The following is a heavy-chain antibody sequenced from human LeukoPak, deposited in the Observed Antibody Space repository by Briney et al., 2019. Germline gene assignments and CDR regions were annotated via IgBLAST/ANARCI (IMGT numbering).Heavy chain of an antibody. CDR2: IYYSGST. CDR1: GGSISSGGYY. V-gene: IGHV4-31*03. CDR3: VGGSSSWYWFDY. D-gene: IGHD6-13*01. J-gene: IGHJ4*02. Sequence: PSETLSLTCTVSGGSISSGGYYWSWIRQHPGKGLEWIGYIYYSGSTYYNPSLKSRVTISVDTSKNQFSLKLSSVTAADTAVYYCVGGSSSWYWFDYWGQGTLVTVSS.